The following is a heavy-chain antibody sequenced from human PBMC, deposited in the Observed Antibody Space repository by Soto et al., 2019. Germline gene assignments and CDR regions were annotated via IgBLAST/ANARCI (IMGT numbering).Heavy chain of an antibody. CDR2: IDGSASNT. Sequence: HPGGSLRLSCAASGFTFSSYAMSWVRQAPGKGLEWVSTIDGSASNTYYADSVKGRFTISRDSSRNTLFLQMNTLRAEDTAVYYCARTPDSGYGHFDYWGQGTLVTVSS. J-gene: IGHJ4*02. CDR3: ARTPDSGYGHFDY. CDR1: GFTFSSYA. V-gene: IGHV3-23*01. D-gene: IGHD5-12*01.